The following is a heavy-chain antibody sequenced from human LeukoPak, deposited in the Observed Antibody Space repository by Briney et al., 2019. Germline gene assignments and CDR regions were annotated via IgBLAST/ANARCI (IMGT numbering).Heavy chain of an antibody. Sequence: GGSLRLSCAASGFTFSSYAMSWVRQAPGKGLEWVSGISASGGSTFYADSVKGRFTISRDNSKNTMYLQKNSLKAEETAVYYCAKAGLRGSGYQYQIDYWGQGTLVTVSS. CDR3: AKAGLRGSGYQYQIDY. CDR2: ISASGGST. V-gene: IGHV3-23*01. CDR1: GFTFSSYA. D-gene: IGHD3-22*01. J-gene: IGHJ4*02.